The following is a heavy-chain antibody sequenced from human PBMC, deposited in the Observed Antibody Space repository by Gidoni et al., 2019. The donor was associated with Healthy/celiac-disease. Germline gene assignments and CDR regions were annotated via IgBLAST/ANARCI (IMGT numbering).Heavy chain of an antibody. D-gene: IGHD2-15*01. Sequence: QVQLVEAGGGVVQPGRSLRRSCAASGFTFSSYAMHWVRQAPGKGLEWVSVISYDGSNKYYADSVKGRFTISRDNSKNTLYLQMNSLRAEDTAVYYCARGCSGGSCYRSYRFDPWGQGTLVTVSS. J-gene: IGHJ5*02. CDR1: GFTFSSYA. CDR2: ISYDGSNK. CDR3: ARGCSGGSCYRSYRFDP. V-gene: IGHV3-30*01.